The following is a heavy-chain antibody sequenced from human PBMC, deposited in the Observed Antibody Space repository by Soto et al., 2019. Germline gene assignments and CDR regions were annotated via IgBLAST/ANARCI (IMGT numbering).Heavy chain of an antibody. V-gene: IGHV3-33*01. CDR1: GFTFSSYG. J-gene: IGHJ4*02. CDR2: ISNDGRNE. CDR3: ARERGSGRLDY. D-gene: IGHD6-19*01. Sequence: GGSLRLSCAASGFTFSSYGMHWVRQAPGKGLEWVTFISNDGRNEYYADSVKGRFTISRDNSKNTLYLQMNSLRLDDTAVFYCARERGSGRLDYWGRGTLVTVSS.